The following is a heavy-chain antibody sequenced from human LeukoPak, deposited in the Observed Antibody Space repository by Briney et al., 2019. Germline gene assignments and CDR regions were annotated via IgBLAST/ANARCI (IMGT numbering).Heavy chain of an antibody. D-gene: IGHD3-16*02. CDR2: IIPIFGTA. CDR1: GGTFSSYA. J-gene: IGHJ6*03. V-gene: IGHV1-69*01. CDR3: ATRTPHRYYYYYMDV. Sequence: SVKVSCEASGGTFSSYAISWVRQAPGQGLEWMGGIIPIFGTANYAQKFQGRVTITADESTSTAYMELSSLRSEDTAVYYCATRTPHRYYYYYMDVWGKGTTVTVSS.